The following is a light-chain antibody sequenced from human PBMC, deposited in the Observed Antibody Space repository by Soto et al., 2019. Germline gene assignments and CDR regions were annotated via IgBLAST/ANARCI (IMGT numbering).Light chain of an antibody. CDR3: PSYHRSAQI. CDR1: SSNIGAGYD. Sequence: QPVLTQPPSVSGAPGQRVTISCTGSSSNIGAGYDVHWYQQLPGTAPKLLIYGNSNRPSGVPDRFSGSKSDTSASLAITGSQAEDDAYYYYPSYHRSAQIFGTGNK. V-gene: IGLV1-40*01. CDR2: GNS. J-gene: IGLJ1*01.